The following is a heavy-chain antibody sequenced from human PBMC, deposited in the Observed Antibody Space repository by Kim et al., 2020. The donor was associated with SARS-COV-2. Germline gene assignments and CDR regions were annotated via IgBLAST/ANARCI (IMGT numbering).Heavy chain of an antibody. Sequence: ANDAQKFQGRVTITADESTSTAYMELSSLRSEDTAVYYCARGGPLPYFDYWGQGTLVTVSS. CDR2: A. V-gene: IGHV1-69*01. J-gene: IGHJ4*02. CDR3: ARGGPLPYFDY. D-gene: IGHD2-2*01.